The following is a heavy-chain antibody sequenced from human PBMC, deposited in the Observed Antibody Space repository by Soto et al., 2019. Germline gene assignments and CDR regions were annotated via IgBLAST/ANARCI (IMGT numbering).Heavy chain of an antibody. CDR1: GFTFSSYS. D-gene: IGHD3-3*01. Sequence: EVQLVESGGGLVKPGGSLRLSCAASGFTFSSYSMNWVRQAPGKGLEWVSSISSSSSYIYYADSVKGRFTISRDNAKNSLYLQMNSLRAEDTAVYYCARSKGLRVFGVGIIEGPGRIDYWGQGTLVTVSS. CDR3: ARSKGLRVFGVGIIEGPGRIDY. J-gene: IGHJ4*02. CDR2: ISSSSSYI. V-gene: IGHV3-21*01.